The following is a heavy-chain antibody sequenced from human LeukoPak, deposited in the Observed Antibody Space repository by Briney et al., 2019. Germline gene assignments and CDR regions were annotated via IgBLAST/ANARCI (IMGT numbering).Heavy chain of an antibody. J-gene: IGHJ5*02. D-gene: IGHD6-13*01. Sequence: PSETLSLTCAVDGGSFSGYYWSWIRQPPGKGLEWIGEINHSGSTNYNPSLKSRVTIPVDTSKNQFSLKLSSVTAADTAVYYCARGPYSSSWYHHVGNWFDPWGQGTLVTVSS. V-gene: IGHV4-34*01. CDR2: INHSGST. CDR1: GGSFSGYY. CDR3: ARGPYSSSWYHHVGNWFDP.